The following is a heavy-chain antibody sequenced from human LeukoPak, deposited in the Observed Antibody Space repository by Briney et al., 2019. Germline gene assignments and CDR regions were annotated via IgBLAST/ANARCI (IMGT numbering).Heavy chain of an antibody. V-gene: IGHV1-2*02. J-gene: IGHJ5*02. CDR2: INPNSGGT. CDR1: GYTFTGYY. CDR3: ARTGVLLWFGEFSLFDP. D-gene: IGHD3-10*01. Sequence: ASVKVSCKASGYTFTGYYMHWVRQAPGQGLEWMGWINPNSGGTNYAQKFQGRVTMTRDTSISTAYMELSRLRSDDTAVYYCARTGVLLWFGEFSLFDPWGQGTLVTVSS.